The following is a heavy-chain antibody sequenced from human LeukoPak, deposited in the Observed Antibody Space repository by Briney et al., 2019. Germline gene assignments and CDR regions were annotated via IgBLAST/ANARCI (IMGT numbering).Heavy chain of an antibody. CDR1: GYTFTGYY. V-gene: IGHV1-2*04. CDR3: ARGGIVVVGPGDY. D-gene: IGHD2-2*01. CDR2: INPNSGGT. Sequence: GASVKVSCKASGYTFTGYYMHWVRQAPGQGLEWMGWINPNSGGTNYAQKFQGWVTMTRDTSISTAYMELSRLRSDDTAVYHCARGGIVVVGPGDYWGQGTLVTVSS. J-gene: IGHJ4*02.